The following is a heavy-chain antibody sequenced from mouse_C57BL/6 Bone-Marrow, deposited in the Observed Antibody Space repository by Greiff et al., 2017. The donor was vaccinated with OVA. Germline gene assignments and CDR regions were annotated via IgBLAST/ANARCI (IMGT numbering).Heavy chain of an antibody. CDR3: SQLGRRDWFAY. D-gene: IGHD4-1*02. V-gene: IGHV6-3*01. Sequence: EVKLVESGGGLVQPGGSLKLSCVASGFTFSNYWMNWVRQSPEKGLEWVAQIRLKSDNYATHYAESVKGRFTISRDDSKSSVYLQMNNLRAEDTGIYYCSQLGRRDWFAYWGQGTLVTVSA. J-gene: IGHJ3*01. CDR2: IRLKSDNYAT. CDR1: GFTFSNYW.